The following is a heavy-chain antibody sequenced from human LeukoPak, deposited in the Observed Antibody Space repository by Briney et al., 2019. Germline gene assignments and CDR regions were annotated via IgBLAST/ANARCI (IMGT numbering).Heavy chain of an antibody. CDR2: IYYTGSA. D-gene: IGHD6-6*01. Sequence: SETLSLTCTVSGGSISSTDYYWGWIRQPPGKGLEWIGSIYYTGSAYYNPSLKSRVTISVDTSKNQFSLRLNSVTAADTAVYYCARHPVSSKTLDYWGQGTLVTVSS. CDR3: ARHPVSSKTLDY. CDR1: GGSISSTDYY. J-gene: IGHJ4*02. V-gene: IGHV4-39*01.